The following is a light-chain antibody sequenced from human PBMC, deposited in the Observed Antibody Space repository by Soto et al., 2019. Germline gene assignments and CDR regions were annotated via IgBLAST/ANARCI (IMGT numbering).Light chain of an antibody. J-gene: IGKJ1*01. CDR2: EVS. CDR1: QSLLHSDGKTR. Sequence: DIAMTQTPLSLSVTPGQPASISCKSSQSLLHSDGKTRLSWYLQKPGQPPHLLMYEVSERFSGVPDRFSVSGSGTDFTLKISRVEADDVGVYYCKQSLQLRTFGQGTKVDIK. CDR3: KQSLQLRT. V-gene: IGKV2D-29*01.